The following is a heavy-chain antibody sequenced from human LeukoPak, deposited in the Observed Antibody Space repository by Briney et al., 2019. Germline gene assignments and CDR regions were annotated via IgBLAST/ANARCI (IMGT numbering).Heavy chain of an antibody. CDR1: GYTFTSYD. CDR3: ARALDYYDSSGYWYYFDY. CDR2: MNPNSGNT. D-gene: IGHD3-22*01. J-gene: IGHJ4*02. V-gene: IGHV1-8*01. Sequence: ASVKVSCKGSGYTFTSYDINWVRQATGQGLEWMGWMNPNSGNTGYAQKFQGRVTMTRNTSISTAYMELSSLRSEDTAVYYCARALDYYDSSGYWYYFDYWGQGTLVTVSS.